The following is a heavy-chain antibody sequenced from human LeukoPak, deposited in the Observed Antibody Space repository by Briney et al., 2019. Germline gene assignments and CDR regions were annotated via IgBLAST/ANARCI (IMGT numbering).Heavy chain of an antibody. D-gene: IGHD3-3*01. Sequence: SETLSLTCTVSGGSISSSSYYWGWIRQPPGKGLEWIGSIYYSGSTYYNPSLKSRVTISVDTSKNQFSLKLSSVTAADTAVYYCARHIRSYYDFWSGPVVFDPWGQGTLVTVSS. CDR1: GGSISSSSYY. CDR3: ARHIRSYYDFWSGPVVFDP. V-gene: IGHV4-39*01. J-gene: IGHJ5*02. CDR2: IYYSGST.